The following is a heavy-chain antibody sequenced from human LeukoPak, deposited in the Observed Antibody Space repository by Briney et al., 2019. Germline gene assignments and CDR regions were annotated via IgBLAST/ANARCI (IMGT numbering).Heavy chain of an antibody. Sequence: PSETLSLTCTVSGGSISSYYWGWIRQPPGKGLEWIGSIYHSGNTYYNPSLKSRVTISVDTSKNQFSLKLSSVTAADTAIYYCARVRLRNTSGGLSWFDPWGQGTLVTVSS. D-gene: IGHD1/OR15-1a*01. CDR1: GGSISSYY. CDR3: ARVRLRNTSGGLSWFDP. J-gene: IGHJ5*02. V-gene: IGHV4-38-2*02. CDR2: IYHSGNT.